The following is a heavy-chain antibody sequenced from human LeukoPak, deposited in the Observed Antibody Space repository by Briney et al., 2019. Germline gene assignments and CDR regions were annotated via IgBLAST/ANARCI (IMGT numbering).Heavy chain of an antibody. CDR1: GGTFSSYA. CDR3: ARVLYYDFWSGYYLPNRFDP. D-gene: IGHD3-3*01. V-gene: IGHV1-18*01. J-gene: IGHJ5*02. CDR2: ISAYNGNT. Sequence: ASVKVSCKASGGTFSSYAISWVRQAPGQGLEWMGWISAYNGNTNYAQKLQGRVTMTTDTSTSTAYMELRSLRSDDTAVYYCARVLYYDFWSGYYLPNRFDPWGQGTLVTVSS.